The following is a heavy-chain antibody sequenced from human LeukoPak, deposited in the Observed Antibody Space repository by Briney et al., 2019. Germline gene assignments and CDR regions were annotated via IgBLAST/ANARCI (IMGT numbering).Heavy chain of an antibody. Sequence: GGSLRLSCAASGYTYSNYWMHWVRQAPGKGLVWVSRISSDGSSTIYADSVKGRFTISRDNANNTLYLQMNSLRGEDTAVYYSAREWDKGGAYSMDVWGKGTTVSVSS. J-gene: IGHJ6*03. D-gene: IGHD2-21*01. CDR2: ISSDGSST. CDR1: GYTYSNYW. V-gene: IGHV3-74*01. CDR3: AREWDKGGAYSMDV.